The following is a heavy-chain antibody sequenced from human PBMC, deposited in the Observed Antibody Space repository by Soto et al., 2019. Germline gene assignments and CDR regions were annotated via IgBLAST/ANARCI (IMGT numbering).Heavy chain of an antibody. CDR3: ARQHNWGGYGFDI. CDR2: IYYSGST. Sequence: SETLSLTCSVSGDSISNYYWSWIRQPPGKGLEWIGYIYYSGSTSYNPSLQSRVSISVDTSKNKFSLKLSSVTAADTAVYYCARQHNWGGYGFDIWDQGTMVTVSS. CDR1: GDSISNYY. J-gene: IGHJ3*02. D-gene: IGHD1-1*01. V-gene: IGHV4-59*01.